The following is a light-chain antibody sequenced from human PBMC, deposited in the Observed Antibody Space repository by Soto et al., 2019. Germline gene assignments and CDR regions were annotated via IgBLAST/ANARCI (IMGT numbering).Light chain of an antibody. CDR2: GNS. J-gene: IGLJ2*01. CDR1: SSNIGAGYD. CDR3: QSYDSSLSGSGVV. V-gene: IGLV1-40*01. Sequence: VLTQPPSVSGAPGQRVTISCTGSSSNIGAGYDVHWYQQLPGTAPKLLIYGNSNRPSGVPDRFSGSKSGTSASLAITGLQAEDEADYYCQSYDSSLSGSGVVFGGGTKVTVL.